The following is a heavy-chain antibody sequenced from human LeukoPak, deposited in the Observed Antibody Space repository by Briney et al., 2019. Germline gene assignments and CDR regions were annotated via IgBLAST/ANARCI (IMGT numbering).Heavy chain of an antibody. CDR1: GGTFSSYA. J-gene: IGHJ4*02. CDR3: ASGYSYGYVDY. V-gene: IGHV1-69*04. Sequence: ASVKVSCKASGGTFSSYAISWVRQAPGQGLEWMGRIIPIPGIANYAQKFQGRVTITADKSTSTAYMELSSLRSEDTAVYYCASGYSYGYVDYWGQGTLVTVSS. CDR2: IIPIPGIA. D-gene: IGHD5-18*01.